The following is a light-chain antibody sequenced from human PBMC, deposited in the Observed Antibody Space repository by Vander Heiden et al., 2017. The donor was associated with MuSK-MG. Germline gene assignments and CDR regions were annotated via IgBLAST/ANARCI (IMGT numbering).Light chain of an antibody. J-gene: IGKJ1*01. V-gene: IGKV1-5*01. CDR1: QSISSW. Sequence: DIQITQSPSTLSASVGDRVTITCRASQSISSWLAWYQQKPGKAPKLLIYDASSLESGVPSRFSGSGSGTEFTLTISSLQPDDFATYYCQQDNSYSRTFGQGTKVEIK. CDR3: QQDNSYSRT. CDR2: DAS.